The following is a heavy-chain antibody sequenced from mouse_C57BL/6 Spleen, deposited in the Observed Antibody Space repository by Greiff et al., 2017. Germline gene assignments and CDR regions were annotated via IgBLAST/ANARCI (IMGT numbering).Heavy chain of an antibody. CDR1: GYTFTSYW. J-gene: IGHJ2*01. Sequence: VQLKQPGAELVRPGSSVKLSCKASGYTFTSYWMHWVKQRPIQGLEWIGNIDPSDSETHYNQKFKDKATLTVDKSSSTAYMQLSSLTSEDSAVYYCASGGSGDYWGQGTTLPVSS. V-gene: IGHV1-52*01. CDR3: ASGGSGDY. CDR2: IDPSDSET. D-gene: IGHD4-1*01.